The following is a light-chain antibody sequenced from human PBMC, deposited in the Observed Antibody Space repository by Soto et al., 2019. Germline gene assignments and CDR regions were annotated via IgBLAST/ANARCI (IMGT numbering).Light chain of an antibody. J-gene: IGKJ2*01. CDR3: QQYHNWPPQYT. CDR2: GAS. Sequence: EIVMTQSPASLSVSPGDGATLSCRASQSVASNVAWYQQKPGQGPRLLIHGASTRAVGVPARFSGSGSGTDFTLTINSLQSEDFAVDYCQQYHNWPPQYTFGQGKKLQIK. V-gene: IGKV3-15*01. CDR1: QSVASN.